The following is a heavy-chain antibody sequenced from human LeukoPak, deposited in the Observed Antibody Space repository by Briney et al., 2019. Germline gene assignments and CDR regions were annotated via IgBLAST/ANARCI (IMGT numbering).Heavy chain of an antibody. Sequence: GGSLRLSCAASGFTFSSYAMSWVRQAPGKGLEWVSAISGSGDSTYYADSVKGRFTISRDNSKNTLYLQMNSLRAEDTAVYYCAKAVWGTAMEECPIDYWGQGTLVTVSS. V-gene: IGHV3-23*01. CDR2: ISGSGDST. CDR3: AKAVWGTAMEECPIDY. J-gene: IGHJ4*02. D-gene: IGHD5-18*01. CDR1: GFTFSSYA.